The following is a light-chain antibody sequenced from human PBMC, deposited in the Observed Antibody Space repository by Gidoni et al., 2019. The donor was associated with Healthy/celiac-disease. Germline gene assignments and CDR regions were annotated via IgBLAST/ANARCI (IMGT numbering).Light chain of an antibody. CDR3: QQYNSYRT. Sequence: DIQMTQSPSTLSASVGDRVTTTCRASQSISSWLAWYQQKPGKAPKLLLYKASSLESGVPSRVSGSGSGTEFTLTISSLQPDDFATYYCQQYNSYRTFGQGTKVEIK. J-gene: IGKJ1*01. V-gene: IGKV1-5*03. CDR2: KAS. CDR1: QSISSW.